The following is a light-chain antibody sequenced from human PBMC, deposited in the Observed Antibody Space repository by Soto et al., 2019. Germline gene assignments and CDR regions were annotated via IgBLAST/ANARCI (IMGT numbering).Light chain of an antibody. CDR3: QQYGSSPS. Sequence: EIVLTQSPGTLSLSPGERATLSCRASQSVSSSYLAWYQQKPGQAPRPLIYGASSRATGIPDRFSGSGSGTDFTLTISSLEPEDFAVYYCQQYGSSPSFGGGTKVEIK. CDR1: QSVSSSY. CDR2: GAS. V-gene: IGKV3-20*01. J-gene: IGKJ4*01.